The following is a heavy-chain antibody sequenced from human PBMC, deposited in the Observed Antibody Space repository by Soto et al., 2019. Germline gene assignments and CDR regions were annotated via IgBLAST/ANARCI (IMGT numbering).Heavy chain of an antibody. D-gene: IGHD2-15*01. Sequence: QPQLQESGPGLVKPSETLSLTCTVSGRYANSSRFSWAWIRQPSRTGLERVGNIYCGGSTNYNPSLMSRVAIDTTKNQISLRLTSVTAADTAVYYCARLSCSCINSCYPVPSYGMDVWGQGTTITVSS. CDR1: GRYANSSRFS. J-gene: IGHJ6*02. V-gene: IGHV4-39*01. CDR3: ARLSCSCINSCYPVPSYGMDV. CDR2: IYCGGST.